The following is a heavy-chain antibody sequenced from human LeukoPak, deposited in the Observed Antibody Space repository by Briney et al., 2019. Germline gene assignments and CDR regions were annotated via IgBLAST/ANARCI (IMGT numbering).Heavy chain of an antibody. CDR2: IYETGHT. CDR1: GGSINNYY. J-gene: IGHJ4*02. D-gene: IGHD5-12*01. V-gene: IGHV4-59*08. CDR3: ARHFLRGGFDS. Sequence: SETLSLTCTVSGGSINNYYWSWIRQPPGKGLEWIAYIYETGHTGYNPSLKTRVTISLDTSKNQFSLKLNSVTAADTAVYYCARHFLRGGFDSWGQGTLVVVSS.